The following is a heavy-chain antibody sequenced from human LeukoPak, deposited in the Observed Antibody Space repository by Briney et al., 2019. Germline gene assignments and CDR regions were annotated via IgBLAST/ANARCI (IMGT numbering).Heavy chain of an antibody. CDR2: IYTSGST. D-gene: IGHD3-22*01. CDR3: ARASYSYDINGWVPYDY. V-gene: IGHV4-61*02. Sequence: SQTLSLTCTVSGNSISSGDNYWSWIRQPAGKGLEWIGRIYTSGSTNYNPSLKSRVTISGDTSKNQFSLRLSSVTAADTAVYYCARASYSYDINGWVPYDYWGQGTLVTVSS. CDR1: GNSISSGDNY. J-gene: IGHJ4*02.